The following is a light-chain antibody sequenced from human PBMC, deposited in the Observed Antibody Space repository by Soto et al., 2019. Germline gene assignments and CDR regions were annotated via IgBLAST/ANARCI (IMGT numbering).Light chain of an antibody. CDR3: QAWDSSTAV. Sequence: SYELTQPPSVSVSPGQTASITCSGDKLGAKYACWYQQKPGQSPVLVIYQDSKRPSGIPERFSGSNSWNTATLTISGTQAMDEADYYCQAWDSSTAVFGTGTKVTVL. V-gene: IGLV3-1*01. J-gene: IGLJ1*01. CDR2: QDS. CDR1: KLGAKY.